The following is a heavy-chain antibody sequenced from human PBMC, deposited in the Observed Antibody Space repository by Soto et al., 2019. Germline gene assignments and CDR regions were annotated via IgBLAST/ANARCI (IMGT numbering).Heavy chain of an antibody. V-gene: IGHV1-18*01. CDR3: ARDPENSGWVLYYYYYGMDV. CDR1: GYTFTSYG. J-gene: IGHJ6*02. D-gene: IGHD6-19*01. CDR2: ISAYNGNT. Sequence: GASVKVSCKASGYTFTSYGISWVRQAPGQGLEWMGWISAYNGNTNYAQKLQGRVTMTTDTSTSTAYMELRSLRSDDTAVYYCARDPENSGWVLYYYYYGMDVWGQGTTVTVSS.